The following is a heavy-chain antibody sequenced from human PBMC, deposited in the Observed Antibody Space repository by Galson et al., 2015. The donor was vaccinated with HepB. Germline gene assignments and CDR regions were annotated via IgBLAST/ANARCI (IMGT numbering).Heavy chain of an antibody. CDR2: ISAYNGNT. J-gene: IGHJ4*02. CDR1: GYTFTSYG. CDR3: AKLYCGGDCYSGEYLFDY. Sequence: QSGAEVKKPGASVKVSCKASGYTFTSYGISWVRQAPGQGLEWMGWISAYNGNTNYAQKLQGRVTMTTDTSTSTAYMELRSLRSDDTAVYYCAKLYCGGDCYSGEYLFDYWGQGTLVTVSS. V-gene: IGHV1-18*04. D-gene: IGHD2-21*02.